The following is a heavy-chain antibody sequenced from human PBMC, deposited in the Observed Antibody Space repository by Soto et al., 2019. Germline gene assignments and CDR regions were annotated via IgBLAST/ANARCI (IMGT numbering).Heavy chain of an antibody. Sequence: EVQLVESGGGLVQPGGSLRLSCAASGFTFSGYWMHWVRQAPGKGLTWVPRINSDGTYTSSADSVRGRFTISRDDARNTLYLQMNSLRIEDTAVYYCTRALDGMIPTAYWGQGTLVTVSS. V-gene: IGHV3-74*01. J-gene: IGHJ4*02. CDR1: GFTFSGYW. CDR2: INSDGTYT. D-gene: IGHD3-22*01. CDR3: TRALDGMIPTAY.